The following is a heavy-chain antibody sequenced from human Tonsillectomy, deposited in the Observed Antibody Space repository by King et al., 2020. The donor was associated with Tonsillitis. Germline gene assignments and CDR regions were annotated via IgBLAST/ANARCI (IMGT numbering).Heavy chain of an antibody. CDR3: AKDRDFWRPEEMDV. D-gene: IGHD3-3*01. J-gene: IGHJ6*04. V-gene: IGHV3-23*04. CDR2: ISGSGGST. Sequence: VQLVESGGGLVQPGGSLRLSCAASGFTFSSYAMSWVRQAPGKGLEWVSAISGSGGSTYSAASVKGRFTITRDNSKNTLYLQMNSLRAEDTAVYYCAKDRDFWRPEEMDVWGKGTTVTVSS. CDR1: GFTFSSYA.